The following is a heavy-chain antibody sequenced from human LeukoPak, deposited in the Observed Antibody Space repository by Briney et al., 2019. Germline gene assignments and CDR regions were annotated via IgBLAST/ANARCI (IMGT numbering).Heavy chain of an antibody. CDR2: IYYSGST. CDR3: ARAGEVVAATNWFDP. D-gene: IGHD2-15*01. J-gene: IGHJ5*02. Sequence: PSETLSITCTVSGGSISSYYWSWIRQPPGKGLEWIGYIYYSGSTNYNPSLKSRVTISVDTSKNQFSLKLSSVTAADTAVYYCARAGEVVAATNWFDPWGQGTLVTVSS. V-gene: IGHV4-59*01. CDR1: GGSISSYY.